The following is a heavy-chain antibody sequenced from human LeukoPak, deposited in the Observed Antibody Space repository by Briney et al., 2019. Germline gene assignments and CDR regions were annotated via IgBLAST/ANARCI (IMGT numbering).Heavy chain of an antibody. Sequence: PGGSLRLSCAASGFTFSSYAMTWVRQAPGKGLEWVSAISGSGGSTYYADSVKGRFTISRDNSKNTLYLQMNSLRAEDTAVYYCAKDPQAWLPKYYFDYWGQGTLVTVSS. CDR1: GFTFSSYA. V-gene: IGHV3-23*01. J-gene: IGHJ4*02. D-gene: IGHD3-22*01. CDR3: AKDPQAWLPKYYFDY. CDR2: ISGSGGST.